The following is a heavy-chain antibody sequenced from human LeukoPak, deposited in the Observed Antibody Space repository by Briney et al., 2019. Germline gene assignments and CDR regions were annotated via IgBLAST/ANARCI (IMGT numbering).Heavy chain of an antibody. V-gene: IGHV1-18*01. CDR3: ARNSSDWYGYMDV. J-gene: IGHJ6*04. Sequence: GASVKVSCTPSVYTFTSYGISWVRQAPGQGLEWMGWISTYNGYANYAQKLQGRVTMTTETSTSTAYMELRSLRSADTAVYYCARNSSDWYGYMDVWGKGTTVTVSS. D-gene: IGHD6-19*01. CDR1: VYTFTSYG. CDR2: ISTYNGYA.